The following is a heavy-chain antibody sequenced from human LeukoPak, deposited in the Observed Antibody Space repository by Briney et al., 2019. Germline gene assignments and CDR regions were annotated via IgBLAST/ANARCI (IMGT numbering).Heavy chain of an antibody. CDR2: IYYSGST. V-gene: IGHV4-39*01. CDR1: GGSISSRTYY. Sequence: SQTLSLTCTVSGGSISSRTYYSAWIRQPPGQGLQWIGNIYYSGSTYYTPSLKSRLTTSVNTTKNQFSLELRSVTAADTALYYCASLRVPGDFDYWGQGTLVTVSS. CDR3: ASLRVPGDFDY. J-gene: IGHJ4*02.